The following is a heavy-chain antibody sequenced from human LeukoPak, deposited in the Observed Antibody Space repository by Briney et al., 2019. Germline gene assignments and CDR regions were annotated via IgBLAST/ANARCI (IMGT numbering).Heavy chain of an antibody. D-gene: IGHD1/OR15-1a*01. CDR2: ISYDGSNK. V-gene: IGHV3-30-3*01. CDR3: AKDAGPNKEHFFDY. CDR1: GFTFSSYA. Sequence: GGSLRLSCAASGFTFSSYAMHWVRQAPGKGLEWVAVISYDGSNKYYADSVKGRFTISRDDSKNTVYPQMNSLSGDDTAVYFCAKDAGPNKEHFFDYWGHGTLVTVSS. J-gene: IGHJ4*01.